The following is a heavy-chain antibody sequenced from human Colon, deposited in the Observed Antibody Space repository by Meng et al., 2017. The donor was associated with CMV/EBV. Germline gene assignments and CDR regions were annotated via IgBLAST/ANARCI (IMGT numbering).Heavy chain of an antibody. Sequence: ASVKVSCKPSGFTFTAYYLHWVRQAPGQVLEWMGWIHPNSGGTNYAQKFQGRVTMTTDTSITTVYMELSSLRSDDTAVYYCARDIEEVSHYDFLTGFPPFDPWGQGTLVTVSS. CDR1: GFTFTAYY. J-gene: IGHJ5*02. CDR3: ARDIEEVSHYDFLTGFPPFDP. V-gene: IGHV1-2*02. D-gene: IGHD3-9*01. CDR2: IHPNSGGT.